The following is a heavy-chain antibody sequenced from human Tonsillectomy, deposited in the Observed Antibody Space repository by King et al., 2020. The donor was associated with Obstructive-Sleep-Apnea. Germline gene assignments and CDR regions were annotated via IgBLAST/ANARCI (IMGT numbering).Heavy chain of an antibody. CDR3: AREDYGDFSFDL. CDR1: GFTFSSYS. V-gene: IGHV3-48*04. Sequence: VQLVESGGGLVQPGGSLRISCAAFGFTFSSYSMNWVRQAPGKGVEGVAYFRCSSCTSHYANSLKGRFTISRDNAKNSLYLQMNSLRAEDTAVYYCAREDYGDFSFDLWGRGTLVTVSS. J-gene: IGHJ2*01. D-gene: IGHD4-17*01. CDR2: FRCSSCTS.